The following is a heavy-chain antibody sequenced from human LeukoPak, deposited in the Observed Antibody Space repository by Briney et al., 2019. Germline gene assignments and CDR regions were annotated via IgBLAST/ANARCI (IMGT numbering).Heavy chain of an antibody. J-gene: IGHJ4*02. D-gene: IGHD3-10*01. Sequence: PSETLSLTCTVSGGSITSYYWSWIRQSAGKGLEWIGRIYITGSTTYNPSLKSRVTMSLDTSKNQFSLKLSSVTAADTAVYYCARRGGRSGSYIYWGQGTLVTVSS. CDR2: IYITGST. CDR3: ARRGGRSGSYIY. V-gene: IGHV4-4*07. CDR1: GGSITSYY.